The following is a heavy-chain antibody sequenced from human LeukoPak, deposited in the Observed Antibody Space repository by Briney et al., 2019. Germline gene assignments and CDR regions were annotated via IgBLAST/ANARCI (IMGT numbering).Heavy chain of an antibody. CDR3: ARLDSSGWYPGSF. CDR1: GGSISSSNYY. J-gene: IGHJ4*02. Sequence: SETLSLTCTVSGGSISSSNYYWGWIRQPPGKGLEWIGSIYYSGSTYYNPSLKSRVTISVDTSKNQFSLKLSSVTAADTAVYYCARLDSSGWYPGSFWGQGTLVTVSS. V-gene: IGHV4-39*01. D-gene: IGHD6-19*01. CDR2: IYYSGST.